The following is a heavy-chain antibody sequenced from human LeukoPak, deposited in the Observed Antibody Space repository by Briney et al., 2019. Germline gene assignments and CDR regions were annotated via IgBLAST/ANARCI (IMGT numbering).Heavy chain of an antibody. Sequence: GGSLRLSCAASGFTFSTYWMHWVRQAPGKGLVWVSRINSDGSSTSYADSVKGRFTIYRNNAKNTLYLQMNSLRAEDTAVYYCAREELGIGAFDIWGQGTMVTVSS. J-gene: IGHJ3*02. D-gene: IGHD7-27*01. CDR3: AREELGIGAFDI. CDR2: INSDGSST. V-gene: IGHV3-74*01. CDR1: GFTFSTYW.